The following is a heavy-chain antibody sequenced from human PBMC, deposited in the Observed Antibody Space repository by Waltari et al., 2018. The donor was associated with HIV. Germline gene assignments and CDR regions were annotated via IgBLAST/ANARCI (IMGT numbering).Heavy chain of an antibody. V-gene: IGHV1-18*01. CDR3: ARALWSGYYTPYYFDY. D-gene: IGHD3-3*01. CDR2: VRAYHGHT. J-gene: IGHJ4*02. CDR1: GSTFTSYG. Sequence: QVQLVQSGAEVKKPGASVKVSCKASGSTFTSYGISWVRQAPGQGLEWIGWVRAYHGHTNDAQRLHGRVTMTTDTSTSTAYLDLRSLRSDDTAFYYCARALWSGYYTPYYFDYWGQGTLVTVSS.